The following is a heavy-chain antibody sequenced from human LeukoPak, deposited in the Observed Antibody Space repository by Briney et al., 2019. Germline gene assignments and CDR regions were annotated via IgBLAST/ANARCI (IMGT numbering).Heavy chain of an antibody. V-gene: IGHV3-9*01. J-gene: IGHJ3*02. CDR2: ISWNSGSI. CDR1: GFTFDDYA. Sequence: GRSLRLSCAASGFTFDDYAMHWVRQAPGKGLEWVSGISWNSGSIGYADSVKGRFTISRDNSKNTLYLQMNSLRAEDTAVYYCAKVLSMVTTFDAFDIWGQGTMVTVSS. D-gene: IGHD4/OR15-4a*01. CDR3: AKVLSMVTTFDAFDI.